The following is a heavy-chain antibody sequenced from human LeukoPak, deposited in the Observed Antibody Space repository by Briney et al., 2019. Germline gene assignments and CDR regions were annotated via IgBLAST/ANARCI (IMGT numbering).Heavy chain of an antibody. Sequence: GGSLRLSCAASGFTFSSYAMHWVRQAPGKGLEWVAVISYDGSNKYYADSVKGRFTISRDNSKNTLYLQMNSLRAEDTAVYYCAKDRWGYSYGYLFDYWGQGTLVTVSS. D-gene: IGHD5-18*01. CDR3: AKDRWGYSYGYLFDY. V-gene: IGHV3-30*04. J-gene: IGHJ4*02. CDR2: ISYDGSNK. CDR1: GFTFSSYA.